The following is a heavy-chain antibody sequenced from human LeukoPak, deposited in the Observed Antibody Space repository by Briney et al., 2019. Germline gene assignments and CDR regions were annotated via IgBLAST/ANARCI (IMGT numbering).Heavy chain of an antibody. Sequence: SETLSLTCTVSGASPSAYYWSWSWQPPGKGVEWIGHSYRGGNANYNPSLKTRVTISIDTSENQFSLRLTSVTAADTAIYFCAHSKRGGGYYINAFAVWGQGALVTISS. D-gene: IGHD1-26*01. V-gene: IGHV4-59*01. J-gene: IGHJ3*01. CDR1: GASPSAYY. CDR2: SYRGGNA. CDR3: AHSKRGGGYYINAFAV.